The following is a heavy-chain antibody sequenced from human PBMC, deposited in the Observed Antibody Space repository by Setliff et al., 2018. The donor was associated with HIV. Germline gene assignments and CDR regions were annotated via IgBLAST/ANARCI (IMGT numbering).Heavy chain of an antibody. CDR1: GYTLTELS. CDR3: ATDRILGYCSSTSCSNAFDI. CDR2: FDPEDGET. V-gene: IGHV1-24*01. Sequence: ASVKVSCKVSGYTLTELSMHWVRQAPGKGLEWMGGFDPEDGETIYAQKFQGGVTMTEDTSTDTAYMELSSLRSEDTAVYYCATDRILGYCSSTSCSNAFDIWGQGTMVT. D-gene: IGHD2-2*01. J-gene: IGHJ3*02.